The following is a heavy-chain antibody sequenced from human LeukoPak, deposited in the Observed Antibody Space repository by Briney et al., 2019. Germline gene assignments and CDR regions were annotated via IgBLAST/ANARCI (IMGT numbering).Heavy chain of an antibody. V-gene: IGHV3-23*01. Sequence: GGSLRLSCAASGFTFSSYAMSWVRQAPGKGLEWVSAICCSGGSTYYADSVKGRFTISRDNSKNTRYLQMNSLRAEDTAVHYCAKAGLVDILTGYSQDAYFDYWGQGTLVTVPA. CDR3: AKAGLVDILTGYSQDAYFDY. CDR2: ICCSGGST. J-gene: IGHJ4*02. CDR1: GFTFSSYA. D-gene: IGHD3-9*01.